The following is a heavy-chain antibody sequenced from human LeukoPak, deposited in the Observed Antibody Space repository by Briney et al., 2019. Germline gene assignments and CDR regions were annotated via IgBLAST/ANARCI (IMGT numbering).Heavy chain of an antibody. CDR3: ARVELDYYYMDV. J-gene: IGHJ6*03. D-gene: IGHD1-7*01. CDR1: GFTFSSYW. Sequence: GGSLRLSCAASGFTFSSYWMHWVRHAPGKGLVWVSRINSDGSSTSYADSVKGRFTISRDNAKNTLYLQMNSLRAEDTAVYYCARVELDYYYMDVWGKGTTVTVSS. CDR2: INSDGSST. V-gene: IGHV3-74*01.